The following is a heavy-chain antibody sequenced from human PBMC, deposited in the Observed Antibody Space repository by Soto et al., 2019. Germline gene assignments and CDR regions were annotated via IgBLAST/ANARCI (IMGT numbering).Heavy chain of an antibody. CDR1: GFTFSSYS. V-gene: IGHV3-48*01. J-gene: IGHJ4*02. Sequence: EVQLVESGGGLVQPGGSLRLSCAASGFTFSSYSMNWVRQAPGKGLEWVSYISSSSSTIYYADSVKGRFTISRDNAKNSLYLQMNSLRAEDAAVYYCARGLVVPAAMPGFDYGGQGTLVTVSS. CDR3: ARGLVVPAAMPGFDY. D-gene: IGHD2-2*01. CDR2: ISSSSSTI.